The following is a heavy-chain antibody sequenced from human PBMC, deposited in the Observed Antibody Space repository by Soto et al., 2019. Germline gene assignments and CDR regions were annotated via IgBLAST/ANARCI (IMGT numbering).Heavy chain of an antibody. V-gene: IGHV1-69*01. CDR1: GGTFSSYA. D-gene: IGHD3-16*01. J-gene: IGHJ4*02. CDR3: ARAPTKRLRLGKLLVWYFDY. CDR2: IIPIFGTA. Sequence: VQLVQSGAEVKKPGSSVKVSCKASGGTFSSYAISWVRQAPGQGLEWMGGIIPIFGTAHYAQKFQGRVTNTEDESTRTAYMELSRLRSEDTAVYYCARAPTKRLRLGKLLVWYFDYSGQGTLLTVSS.